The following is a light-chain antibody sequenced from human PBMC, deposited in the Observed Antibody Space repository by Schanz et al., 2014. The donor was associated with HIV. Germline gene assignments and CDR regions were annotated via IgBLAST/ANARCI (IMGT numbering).Light chain of an antibody. CDR1: ALPKQY. V-gene: IGLV3-25*03. CDR2: KDS. J-gene: IGLJ1*01. Sequence: SSELTQPPSVSVSPGQTARITCSGDALPKQYAYWYQQKPGQAPVLVIYKDSERPSGIPERFSGSSSGTTVTLTISGVQAEDEADYYCQSADSSGTYYVFGTGTKLTV. CDR3: QSADSSGTYYV.